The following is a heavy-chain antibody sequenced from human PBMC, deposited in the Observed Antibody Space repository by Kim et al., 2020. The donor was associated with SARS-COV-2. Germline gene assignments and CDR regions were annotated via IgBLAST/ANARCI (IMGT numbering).Heavy chain of an antibody. CDR3: ARAEATDLDSSGWIDYFDY. V-gene: IGHV3-33*01. Sequence: GGSLRLSCAASGFTFSSYGMHWVRQAPGKGLEWVAVIWYDGSNKYYADSVKGRFTISRDNSKNTLYLQMNSLRAEDTAVYYCARAEATDLDSSGWIDYFDYWGQGTLVTVSS. J-gene: IGHJ4*02. CDR2: IWYDGSNK. D-gene: IGHD6-19*01. CDR1: GFTFSSYG.